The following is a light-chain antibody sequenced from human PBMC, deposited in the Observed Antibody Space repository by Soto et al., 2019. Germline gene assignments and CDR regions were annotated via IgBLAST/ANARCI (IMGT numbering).Light chain of an antibody. CDR2: EVT. Sequence: QAVLTQPASVSGSPGQSITISCTGTSSDVGGYKYVYWYQQHPGKAPKLMIYEVTNRPSGVSNRFSGSKSGNTASLTISGLQTEDEADYYSSSYTSSGTWVFGGGTKLTVL. CDR3: SSYTSSGTWV. V-gene: IGLV2-14*01. J-gene: IGLJ3*02. CDR1: SSDVGGYKY.